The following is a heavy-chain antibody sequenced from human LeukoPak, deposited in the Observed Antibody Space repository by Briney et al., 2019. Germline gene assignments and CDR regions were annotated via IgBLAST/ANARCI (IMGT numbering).Heavy chain of an antibody. D-gene: IGHD2-8*02. CDR2: INPDTGDT. CDR3: ARRGTGGRSFDI. V-gene: IGHV1-2*02. J-gene: IGHJ3*02. Sequence: ASVKVSCKASGYTFTGYYMFWVRQAPGQGLEWMGWINPDTGDTKYGQKFQGRVTLTRDTSIRTTYLELSSLRSDDTAVYYCARRGTGGRSFDIWGQGTMVTVSS. CDR1: GYTFTGYY.